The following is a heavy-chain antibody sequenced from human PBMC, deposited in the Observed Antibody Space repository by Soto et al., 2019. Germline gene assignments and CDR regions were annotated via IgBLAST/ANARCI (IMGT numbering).Heavy chain of an antibody. CDR3: ARHPPLADTSLPFHYYYGLDV. V-gene: IGHV1-2*02. CDR2: INPNSGGT. Sequence: GASVKVSCKASGYTFTGYYMHWVRQAPGQGLEWMGWINPNSGGTNYAQKFQGRVTMTRDTSISTAYMELSRLRSDDTAVYYCARHPPLADTSLPFHYYYGLDVCGQGNTVTVSS. D-gene: IGHD5-12*01. CDR1: GYTFTGYY. J-gene: IGHJ6*02.